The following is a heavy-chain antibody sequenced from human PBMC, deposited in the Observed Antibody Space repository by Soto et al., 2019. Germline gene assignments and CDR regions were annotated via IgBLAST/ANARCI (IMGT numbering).Heavy chain of an antibody. Sequence: QVQLVQSGAEVKKPVASVKVSCKASGYTFTNYGISWVRQAPGQGLEWMGWINTYNGNTNHAQKLQGRVTMTTDTATSTAYMELRSLRSDDTAVYYCARGVGSRTYYNQYNWFDPWGQGSLVTVSS. CDR1: GYTFTNYG. J-gene: IGHJ5*02. CDR2: INTYNGNT. CDR3: ARGVGSRTYYNQYNWFDP. D-gene: IGHD3-10*01. V-gene: IGHV1-18*01.